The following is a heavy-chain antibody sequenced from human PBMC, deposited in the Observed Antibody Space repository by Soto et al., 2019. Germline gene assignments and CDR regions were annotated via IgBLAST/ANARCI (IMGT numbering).Heavy chain of an antibody. CDR2: ISSSSSYI. V-gene: IGHV3-21*01. CDR1: GFNFSSYS. D-gene: IGHD6-6*01. Sequence: EVQLVESGGGLVKPGGSLRLSCAASGFNFSSYSMNWVRQAPGKGLEWVSSISSSSSYIYYADSVKGRFTISRDNAKNSLYLQMNSLRAEDTAVYYCARAKYSSSAGAFDIWGQGTMVTVSS. CDR3: ARAKYSSSAGAFDI. J-gene: IGHJ3*02.